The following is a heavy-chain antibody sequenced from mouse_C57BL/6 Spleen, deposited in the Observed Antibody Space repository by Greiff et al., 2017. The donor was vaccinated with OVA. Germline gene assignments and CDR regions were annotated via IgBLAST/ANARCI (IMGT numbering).Heavy chain of an antibody. D-gene: IGHD2-5*01. CDR2: IDPENGDT. Sequence: EVQLQESGAELVRPGASVKLSCTASGFNIKDDYMHWVKQRPEQGLEWIGWIDPENGDTEYASKFQGKATITADTYYNTAYLQLSSLTSEDTAVYYCTINYYSNFWGQGTLVTVSA. CDR3: TINYYSNF. V-gene: IGHV14-4*01. CDR1: GFNIKDDY. J-gene: IGHJ3*01.